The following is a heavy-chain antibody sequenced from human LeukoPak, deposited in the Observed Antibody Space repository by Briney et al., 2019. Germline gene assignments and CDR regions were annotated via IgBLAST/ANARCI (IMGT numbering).Heavy chain of an antibody. Sequence: GGSLRLSCAASGFTFSSYWMSWVRQAPGKGLEWVANIKQDGSEKYYVDSVKGRFTISRDNAKNSLYLQMNSLRAEDTAVYYCARVERFLEWLLGSNWFDPWGQGTLVTVSS. V-gene: IGHV3-7*01. CDR2: IKQDGSEK. CDR1: GFTFSSYW. D-gene: IGHD3-3*01. J-gene: IGHJ5*02. CDR3: ARVERFLEWLLGSNWFDP.